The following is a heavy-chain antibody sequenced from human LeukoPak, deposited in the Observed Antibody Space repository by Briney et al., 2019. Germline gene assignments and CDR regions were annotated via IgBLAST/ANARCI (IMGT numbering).Heavy chain of an antibody. V-gene: IGHV3-48*03. D-gene: IGHD4-17*01. CDR2: ISSGSAI. J-gene: IGHJ3*02. Sequence: GGSLRLSCAASGFSFTSYEMNWVRQAPGKGLEWVSYISSGSAIYYSDSVKGRFTISRDNAKNSLYLQMNSLRDEDTAVYYCARDTLVYADSPDAFDIWGQGTMVTVSS. CDR1: GFSFTSYE. CDR3: ARDTLVYADSPDAFDI.